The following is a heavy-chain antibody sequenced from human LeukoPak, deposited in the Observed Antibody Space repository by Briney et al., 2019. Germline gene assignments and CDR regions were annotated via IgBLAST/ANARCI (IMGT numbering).Heavy chain of an antibody. J-gene: IGHJ4*02. D-gene: IGHD1-14*01. V-gene: IGHV3-9*01. CDR1: GFTFDDYA. CDR3: AKDGKTGDFDY. CDR2: ISWNSGSI. Sequence: GGSLRLSCAASGFTFDDYAMHWVRQAPGKGLEWVSGISWNSGSIGYADSVKGRFTISRDNAKNSLYLQMNSLRAEDTALYYCAKDGKTGDFDYWGKGTLVTVSS.